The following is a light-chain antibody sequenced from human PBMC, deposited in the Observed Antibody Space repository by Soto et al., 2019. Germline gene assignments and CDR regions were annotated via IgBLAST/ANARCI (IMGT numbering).Light chain of an antibody. CDR2: AAS. V-gene: IGKV3-20*01. J-gene: IGKJ4*01. CDR1: QSVSSSY. CDR3: QQYGSSPLT. Sequence: LSPGERATLSCRASQSVSSSYFAWYQQKPGQAPRLLIYAASSRATGIPDRFSGSGSGTDFTLTISRLEPEDFAVYYCQQYGSSPLTFGGGTKVDIK.